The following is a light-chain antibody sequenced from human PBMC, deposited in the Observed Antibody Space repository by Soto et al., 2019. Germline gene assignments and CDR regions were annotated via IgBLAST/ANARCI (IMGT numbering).Light chain of an antibody. Sequence: EIVLTQSPGTLSLSPGEGATLSFMAIQSVSSSYLAWYQQKPGQAPRLLIYDASSRATGIPARFSGSGSGTEFTLTISSLQSEDSAVYYCQQYNTWPAEITFGQGTRLEIK. CDR2: DAS. CDR1: QSVSSSY. J-gene: IGKJ5*01. V-gene: IGKV3-20*01. CDR3: QQYNTWPAEIT.